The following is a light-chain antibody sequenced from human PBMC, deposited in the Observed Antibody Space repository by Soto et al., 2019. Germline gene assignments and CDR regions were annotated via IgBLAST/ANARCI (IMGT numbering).Light chain of an antibody. V-gene: IGLV2-23*01. CDR3: CSYAGGSTPYV. J-gene: IGLJ1*01. Sequence: QSALTQPASVSGSPGQSITISCTGTSSDVGSYNLVSWYQQHPGKAPKLMIYEGSKRPSGVSNRFSGSKPGNTASLTISGLQAEDEADYYCCSYAGGSTPYVFGTGTKVTVL. CDR1: SSDVGSYNL. CDR2: EGS.